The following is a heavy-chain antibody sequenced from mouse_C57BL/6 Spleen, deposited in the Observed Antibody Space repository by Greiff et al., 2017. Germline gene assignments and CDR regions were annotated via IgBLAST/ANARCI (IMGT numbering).Heavy chain of an antibody. CDR2: ISDGGSYT. CDR1: GFTFSSYA. J-gene: IGHJ3*01. V-gene: IGHV5-4*01. CDR3: ARDGYDWFAY. Sequence: EVQLVESGGGLVKPGGSLKLSCAASGFTFSSYAMSWVRQTPEKRLEWVATISDGGSYTYYPANVKGRFTISRDNAKNNLYLQMSHLKSEDTAMYYCARDGYDWFAYWGQGTLVTGAA. D-gene: IGHD2-2*01.